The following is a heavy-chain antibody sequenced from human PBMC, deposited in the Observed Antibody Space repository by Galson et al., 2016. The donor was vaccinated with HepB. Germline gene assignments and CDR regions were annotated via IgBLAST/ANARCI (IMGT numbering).Heavy chain of an antibody. V-gene: IGHV3-33*01. CDR2: IWYDGSNR. D-gene: IGHD5-18*01. CDR3: ARDPTSMTSWIDY. J-gene: IGHJ4*02. Sequence: VRQAPGTGLEWVAVIWYDGSNRNYAESVKGRFTISRDNSKNTLYLQMNSLRAEDTAIYYCARDPTSMTSWIDYWGQGTLVIVSS.